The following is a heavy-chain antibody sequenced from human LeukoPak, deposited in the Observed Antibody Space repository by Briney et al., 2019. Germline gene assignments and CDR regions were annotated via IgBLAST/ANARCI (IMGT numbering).Heavy chain of an antibody. CDR1: GGSFGGYY. V-gene: IGHV4-34*01. CDR2: INHSGST. Sequence: SETXSXTXAXYGGSFGGYYWSWIRQPPGKGLEWIGEINHSGSTNYNPSLKSRVTISVDTSKNQFSLKLSSVTAADTAVYYCARTLDGYNSGYFDYWGQGTLVTVSS. J-gene: IGHJ4*02. CDR3: ARTLDGYNSGYFDY. D-gene: IGHD5-24*01.